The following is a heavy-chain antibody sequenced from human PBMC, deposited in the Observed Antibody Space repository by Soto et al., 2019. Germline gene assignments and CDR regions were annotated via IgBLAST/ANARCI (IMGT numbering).Heavy chain of an antibody. CDR2: IYHSGST. CDR1: GYSISSGYY. D-gene: IGHD3-9*01. J-gene: IGHJ6*02. CDR3: ARGGMTVYTFYYYYGMDV. V-gene: IGHV4-38-2*01. Sequence: SETLSLTCAVSGYSISSGYYWGWIRQPPGKGLEWIGSIYHSGSTYYNPSLKSRVTISVDTSKNQFSLKLSSVTAADTAVYYCARGGMTVYTFYYYYGMDVWGQGTTVTVSS.